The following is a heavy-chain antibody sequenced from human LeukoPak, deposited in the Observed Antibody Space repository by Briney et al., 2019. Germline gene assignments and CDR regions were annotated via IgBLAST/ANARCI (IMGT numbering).Heavy chain of an antibody. CDR2: ISYDGSNK. J-gene: IGHJ4*02. CDR1: GFTFSSYA. CDR3: ARGGGKVLRCFDWLLPFDY. D-gene: IGHD3-9*01. V-gene: IGHV3-30-3*01. Sequence: GGSLRLSCAASGFTFSSYAMHWVRQAPGKGLEWVAVISYDGSNKYYADSVKGRFTISRDNSKNALYLQMNSLRAEDTAVYYCARGGGKVLRCFDWLLPFDYWGQGTLVTVSS.